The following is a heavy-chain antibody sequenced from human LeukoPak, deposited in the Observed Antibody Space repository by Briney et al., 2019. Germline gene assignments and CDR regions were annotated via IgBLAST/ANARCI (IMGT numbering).Heavy chain of an antibody. J-gene: IGHJ4*02. CDR2: ISAYNGNT. D-gene: IGHD3-9*01. CDR3: ARGNYMYYDILTGYSPYFDY. Sequence: ASVKVSCKASGYTFTSYGISWVRQAPGQGLEWMGWISAYNGNTNYAQKLQGRVTMTTDTSMSTAYMELRSLRSDDTAVYYCARGNYMYYDILTGYSPYFDYWGQGTLVTVSS. CDR1: GYTFTSYG. V-gene: IGHV1-18*01.